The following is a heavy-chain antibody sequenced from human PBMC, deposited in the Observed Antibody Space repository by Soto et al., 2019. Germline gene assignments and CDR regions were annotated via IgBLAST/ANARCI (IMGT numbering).Heavy chain of an antibody. CDR1: GFSFTNHG. Sequence: QVQLVESGGGLVQPGRSLRLSCAASGFSFTNHGMHWVRQTPGKGLEWVSVIRYDGSNKYYADSVKGRFTISRDTCQYTLYLHINRLRAEVQAVYFCARGAGYQLMGDVGGLDPWGQGTLVTVSS. CDR2: IRYDGSNK. CDR3: ARGAGYQLMGDVGGLDP. J-gene: IGHJ5*02. D-gene: IGHD2-2*01. V-gene: IGHV3-33*01.